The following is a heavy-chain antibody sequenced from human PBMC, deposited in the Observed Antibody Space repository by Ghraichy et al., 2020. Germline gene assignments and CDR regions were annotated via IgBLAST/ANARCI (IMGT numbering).Heavy chain of an antibody. Sequence: GESLNISCKGSGYSFTSYWIGWVRQMPGKGLEWMGIIYPGDSDTRYSPSFQGQVTISADKSINTAYLQWSSLKASDTAMYYCARRPYSSILFYFDYWGQGTLVTVSS. J-gene: IGHJ4*02. CDR2: IYPGDSDT. V-gene: IGHV5-51*01. D-gene: IGHD6-13*01. CDR1: GYSFTSYW. CDR3: ARRPYSSILFYFDY.